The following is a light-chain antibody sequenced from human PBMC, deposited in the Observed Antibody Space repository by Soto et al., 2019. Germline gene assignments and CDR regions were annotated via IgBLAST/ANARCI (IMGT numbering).Light chain of an antibody. Sequence: EMVVTQSPGTLYLSPGERATLSGRASQNVGSNYLAWYQQKPGQAPRLLIYGASSRATGIPDRVSGSGSGTDFTLTISRLEPEDLAVYYCQQYGSSPFTFGPGTKVDIK. CDR1: QNVGSNY. CDR3: QQYGSSPFT. CDR2: GAS. V-gene: IGKV3-20*01. J-gene: IGKJ3*01.